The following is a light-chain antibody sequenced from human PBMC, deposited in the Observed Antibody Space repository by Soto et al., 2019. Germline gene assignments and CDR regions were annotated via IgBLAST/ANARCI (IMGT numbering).Light chain of an antibody. V-gene: IGKV3-20*01. CDR3: QQYGMSPFT. CDR1: QSVSSNN. Sequence: EIVLTQSPGTLSLSPGERATLSCRASQSVSSNNLAWYQQRPGQAPRVVIYGASTRATGIPERFSGSGSGTDFTLTIIRLEPEDFSGYYCQQYGMSPFTFGPGTKVDIK. J-gene: IGKJ3*01. CDR2: GAS.